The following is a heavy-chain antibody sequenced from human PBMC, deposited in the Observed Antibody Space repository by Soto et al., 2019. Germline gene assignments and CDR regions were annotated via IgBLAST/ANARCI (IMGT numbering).Heavy chain of an antibody. V-gene: IGHV3-23*01. CDR3: AKAQLAVAVFNRFPEYYYYGMDV. CDR1: GFTFSSYA. Sequence: GGSLRLSCAASGFTFSSYAMSWVRQAPGKGLEWVSAISGSGGSTYYADSVKGRFTISRDNSKNTLYLQMNSLRAEDTAVYYCAKAQLAVAVFNRFPEYYYYGMDVWGQGTTVTVSS. J-gene: IGHJ6*02. D-gene: IGHD6-19*01. CDR2: ISGSGGST.